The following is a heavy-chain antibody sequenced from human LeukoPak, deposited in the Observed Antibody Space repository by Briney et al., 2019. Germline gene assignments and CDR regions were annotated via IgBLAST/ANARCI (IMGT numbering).Heavy chain of an antibody. CDR1: AASISGYW. CDR2: IYESDTN. J-gene: IGHJ6*01. Sequence: SVTVSLTCSVSAASISGYWWGWVRQPPGKGLEWLGEIYESDTNNYNPSLNSRATTSEDKSSTQFSLNLNSVTAAQTAMYYCARYGLGFDAMDVWGEGATVTVPS. CDR3: ARYGLGFDAMDV. V-gene: IGHV4-4*02. D-gene: IGHD3-10*01.